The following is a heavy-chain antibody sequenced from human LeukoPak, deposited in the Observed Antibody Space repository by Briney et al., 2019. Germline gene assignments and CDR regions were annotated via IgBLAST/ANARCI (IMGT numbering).Heavy chain of an antibody. CDR1: GGSFSGYY. V-gene: IGHV4-34*01. CDR2: INHSGST. Sequence: PSETLSLTCAVYGGSFSGYYWSWIRQPPGKGLEWIGEINHSGSTNYNPSLKSRVTISVDTSKNQFSLKLSSVTAADTAAYYCARGRQKAFDYWGQGTLVTVSS. J-gene: IGHJ4*02. CDR3: ARGRQKAFDY.